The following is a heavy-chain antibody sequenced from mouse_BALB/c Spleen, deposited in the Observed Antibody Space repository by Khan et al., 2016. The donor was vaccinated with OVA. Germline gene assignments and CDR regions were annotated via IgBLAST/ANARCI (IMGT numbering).Heavy chain of an antibody. D-gene: IGHD2-4*01. V-gene: IGHV2-6*02. CDR3: ARNANMITTVVDY. Sequence: QVQLKESGPGLVAPSQSLSITCTVSGFSLTSYGVHWVRQPPGKGLEWLVVIWSDGKTTYYSTLKSRLSISKDNYKNPDFLKMNSLQTDDTAMYYCARNANMITTVVDYWGQGTSVTVSA. J-gene: IGHJ4*01. CDR2: IWSDGKT. CDR1: GFSLTSYG.